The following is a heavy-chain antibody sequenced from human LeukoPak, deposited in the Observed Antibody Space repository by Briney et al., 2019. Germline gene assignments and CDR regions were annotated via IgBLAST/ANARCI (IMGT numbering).Heavy chain of an antibody. Sequence: SETLSLTCSVSDDSITMYYWTWIRQPPGKGLEWVGYVDHTGSTNFNPSLNGRVSISRDTTKNLFSLRLRSVTAADTAVYYCASRGLGLFDYYMDVWGKGTTVTVSS. CDR3: ASRGLGLFDYYMDV. CDR1: DDSITMYY. J-gene: IGHJ6*03. CDR2: VDHTGST. D-gene: IGHD3-3*01. V-gene: IGHV4-59*01.